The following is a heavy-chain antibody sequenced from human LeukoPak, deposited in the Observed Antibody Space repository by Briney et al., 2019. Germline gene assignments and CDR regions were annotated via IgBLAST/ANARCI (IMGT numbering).Heavy chain of an antibody. CDR2: INQDGHEK. Sequence: PGGSLRLSCVTSGCTFSSYWMTWVRQAPGKGLEWVANINQDGHEKNYVDSVKGRFTISRDNPKNSLYLQMNSLRAEDTAVYFCVRDMDLWAQGTTVTVSS. V-gene: IGHV3-7*05. CDR3: VRDMDL. J-gene: IGHJ6*02. CDR1: GCTFSSYW.